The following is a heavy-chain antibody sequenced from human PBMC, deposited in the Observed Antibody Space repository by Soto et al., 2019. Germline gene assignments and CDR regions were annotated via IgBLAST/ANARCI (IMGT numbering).Heavy chain of an antibody. V-gene: IGHV3-30*18. CDR3: AKYCSSTSCILYYYYGMDV. Sequence: GGSLRLSCAASGLTFSSYGMHWVRQAPGKGLEWVAVISYDGSNKYYADSVKGRFTISRDNSKNTLHLQMNSLRAEDTAVYYCAKYCSSTSCILYYYYGMDVWGQGTTVTVSS. CDR2: ISYDGSNK. J-gene: IGHJ6*02. CDR1: GLTFSSYG. D-gene: IGHD2-2*01.